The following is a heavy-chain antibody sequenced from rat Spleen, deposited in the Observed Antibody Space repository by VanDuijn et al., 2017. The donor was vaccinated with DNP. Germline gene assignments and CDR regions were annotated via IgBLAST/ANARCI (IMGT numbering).Heavy chain of an antibody. D-gene: IGHD1-10*01. J-gene: IGHJ3*01. V-gene: IGHV3-1*01. Sequence: EVQLQESGPGLVKPSQSLSLTCSVTGYSITSNYWGWIRKFPGNKMEWIGHISYSGSTSYNPSLKSRISITRDTSKNQFFLQLNSVTTEDTATYYCAKSPYKNYEGFDYWGQGTLVTVSS. CDR3: AKSPYKNYEGFDY. CDR2: ISYSGST. CDR1: GYSITSNY.